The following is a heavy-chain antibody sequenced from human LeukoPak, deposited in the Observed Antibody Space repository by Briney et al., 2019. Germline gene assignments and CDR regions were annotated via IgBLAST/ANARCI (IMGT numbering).Heavy chain of an antibody. J-gene: IGHJ4*02. Sequence: GGSLRLSCAASGFTFSSYSMNWVRQAPGKGLEWVSSISSSSSYIYYADSVKGRFTISRDNAKNSLYLQMNSLRAEDTAVYYCARAPREWLLGYYFDYWGQGTLVTVSS. CDR2: ISSSSSYI. D-gene: IGHD3-3*01. CDR3: ARAPREWLLGYYFDY. CDR1: GFTFSSYS. V-gene: IGHV3-21*01.